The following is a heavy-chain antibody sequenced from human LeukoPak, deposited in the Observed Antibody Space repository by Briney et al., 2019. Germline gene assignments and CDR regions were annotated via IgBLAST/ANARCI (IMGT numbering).Heavy chain of an antibody. Sequence: SVKVSCKASGGTFSSYAISWVRQAPGQGLEWMGGIIPIFGTANYAQKFQGRVTITTDESTSTAYMELSSLRSEDTAVYYCASSPRRRFLEWLLDYWGQGTLVTVSS. J-gene: IGHJ4*02. D-gene: IGHD3-3*01. CDR1: GGTFSSYA. V-gene: IGHV1-69*05. CDR2: IIPIFGTA. CDR3: ASSPRRRFLEWLLDY.